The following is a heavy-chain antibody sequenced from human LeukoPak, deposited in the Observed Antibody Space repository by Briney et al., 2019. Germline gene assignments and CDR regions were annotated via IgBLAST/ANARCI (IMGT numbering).Heavy chain of an antibody. D-gene: IGHD3-22*01. CDR3: ARAGSSGYFRWRPNWFDP. Sequence: GGSLRLSCAASGFTFSSYAMHWVRQAPGKGLEWVSGISWNSGSIGYADSVKGRFTISRDNAKNSLYLQMNSLRAEDTALYYCARAGSSGYFRWRPNWFDPWGQGTLVTVSS. V-gene: IGHV3-9*01. CDR1: GFTFSSYA. CDR2: ISWNSGSI. J-gene: IGHJ5*02.